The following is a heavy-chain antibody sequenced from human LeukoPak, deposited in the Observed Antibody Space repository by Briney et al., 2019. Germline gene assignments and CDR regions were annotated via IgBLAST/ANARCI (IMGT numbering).Heavy chain of an antibody. V-gene: IGHV3-13*01. CDR3: ARDFYDGFALDY. CDR2: IGTAGDI. D-gene: IGHD2/OR15-2a*01. J-gene: IGHJ4*02. Sequence: GGSLRLSCAASGFTFSSYDMHWVRQATGKGLEWVSAIGTAGDIYYPGSVRGRFTISRDNAKNSLFLQMDSLTVEDTAIYYCARDFYDGFALDYWGQGIPVTVSS. CDR1: GFTFSSYD.